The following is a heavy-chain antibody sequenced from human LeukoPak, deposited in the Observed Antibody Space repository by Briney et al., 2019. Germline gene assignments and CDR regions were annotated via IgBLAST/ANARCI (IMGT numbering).Heavy chain of an antibody. CDR1: GFTFSSSS. CDR3: AKERGYGDFP. CDR2: ISSSSSYI. D-gene: IGHD4-17*01. Sequence: GGSLRLSCAASGFTFSSSSKNWVRQAPGKGLEWVSSISSSSSYIYYADSVKGRFTISRDNAKNSLYLQMNSLRAEDTAVYYCAKERGYGDFPWGQGTLVTVSS. V-gene: IGHV3-21*04. J-gene: IGHJ5*02.